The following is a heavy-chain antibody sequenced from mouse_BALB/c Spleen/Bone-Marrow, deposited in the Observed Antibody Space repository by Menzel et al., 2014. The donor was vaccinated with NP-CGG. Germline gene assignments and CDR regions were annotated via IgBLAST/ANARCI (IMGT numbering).Heavy chain of an antibody. CDR3: ARGGPYDYDYAMDY. Sequence: ESGPGLVKPSQSLSLTCSVTGYSITSGYXWNWIQQFXGNKLEWMGYIXXDGSNNYNPSLKNRISITRGTSKNQFFLKLNSVTTEDTATYYCARGGPYDYDYAMDYWGQGTSVTVSS. J-gene: IGHJ4*01. CDR1: GYSITSGYX. V-gene: IGHV3-6*02. CDR2: IXXDGSN. D-gene: IGHD2-4*01.